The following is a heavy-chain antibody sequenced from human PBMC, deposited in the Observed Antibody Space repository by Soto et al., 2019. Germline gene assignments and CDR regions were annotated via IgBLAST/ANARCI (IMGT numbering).Heavy chain of an antibody. J-gene: IGHJ6*02. CDR2: IGSGGDT. CDR1: GFTLSSYD. D-gene: IGHD6-19*01. CDR3: TRMTPPAGMEG. V-gene: IGHV3-13*01. Sequence: EVQLVESGGGLVQPGGSLRLSCAASGFTLSSYDIHWVRQATGEGLAWVSGIGSGGDTHYADSVKGRFIISREDGKNSLYLQMNKPRVAETAVYYCTRMTPPAGMEGWGQGARVTVSS.